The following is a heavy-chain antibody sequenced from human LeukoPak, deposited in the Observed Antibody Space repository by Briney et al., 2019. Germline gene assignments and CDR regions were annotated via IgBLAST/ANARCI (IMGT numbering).Heavy chain of an antibody. J-gene: IGHJ4*02. CDR2: INHSGST. Sequence: PSETLSLTCTVSGGSISSYYWSWIRQPPGKGLEWIGEINHSGSTNYNPSLKSRVTISVDTSKNQFSLKLSSVTAADTAVYYCASLQQLFDYWGQGTLVTVSS. CDR1: GGSISSYY. D-gene: IGHD6-13*01. CDR3: ASLQQLFDY. V-gene: IGHV4-34*01.